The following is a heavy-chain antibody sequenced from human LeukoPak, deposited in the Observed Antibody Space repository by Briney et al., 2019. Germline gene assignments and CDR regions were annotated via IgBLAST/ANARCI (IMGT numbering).Heavy chain of an antibody. CDR1: GFTFSSYG. Sequence: HTGGSLRLSCAASGFTFSSYGMHWVRQAPGNGLEWVAFIRYDGSNKYYADYVKGRFTISRDNAKNSLYLQMNSLRAEDTAVYYCATTSPVGVVIMDPFDYWGQGTLVTVSS. J-gene: IGHJ4*02. V-gene: IGHV3-30*02. D-gene: IGHD3-3*01. CDR2: IRYDGSNK. CDR3: ATTSPVGVVIMDPFDY.